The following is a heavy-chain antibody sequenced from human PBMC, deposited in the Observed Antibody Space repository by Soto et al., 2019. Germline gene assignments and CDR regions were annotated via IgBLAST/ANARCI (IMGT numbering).Heavy chain of an antibody. J-gene: IGHJ5*02. V-gene: IGHV3-33*01. CDR1: GFTFDNYG. CDR3: ARDGTHYYGSGSTKNWFDP. D-gene: IGHD3-10*01. Sequence: QVQLVESGGGVVQPGRSLRLSCAASGFTFDNYGIHWVRQAPGKGLEWVAVIWYYGSNKYYADSVRGRFTISRDNSKNPVYRQMNRLSSEDTAVYYCARDGTHYYGSGSTKNWFDPWGQGTLVTVSS. CDR2: IWYYGSNK.